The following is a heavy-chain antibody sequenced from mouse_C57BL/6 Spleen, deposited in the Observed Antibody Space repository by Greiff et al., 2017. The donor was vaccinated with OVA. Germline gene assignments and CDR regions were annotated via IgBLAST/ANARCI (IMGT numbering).Heavy chain of an antibody. CDR1: GYTFTDYY. CDR3: ARGENWYFDV. V-gene: IGHV1-76*01. CDR2: IYPGSGNT. Sequence: QVQLKESGAELVRPGASVKLSCKASGYTFTDYYINWVKQRPGQGLEWIARIYPGSGNTYYNEKFKGKATLTAEKSSSTAYMQLSSLTSEDSAVYFCARGENWYFDVWGTGTTVTVSS. J-gene: IGHJ1*03.